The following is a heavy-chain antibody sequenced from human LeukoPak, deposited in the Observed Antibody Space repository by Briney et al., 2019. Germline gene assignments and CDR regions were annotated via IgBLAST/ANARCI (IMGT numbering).Heavy chain of an antibody. CDR2: ISWNSGTI. CDR1: GFTFDDYA. CDR3: AKDIGYSYGVDY. D-gene: IGHD5-18*01. J-gene: IGHJ4*02. V-gene: IGHV3-9*01. Sequence: GRSLRLSCAASGFTFDDYAMHWVRQAPGKGLEWDSGISWNSGTIGYVDSVKGRFTISRDNAKNSLYLQMNSLRAEDTALYYCAKDIGYSYGVDYWGQGTLVTVSS.